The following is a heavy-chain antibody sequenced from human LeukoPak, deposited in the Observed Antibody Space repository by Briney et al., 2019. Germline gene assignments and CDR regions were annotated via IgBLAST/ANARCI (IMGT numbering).Heavy chain of an antibody. CDR2: IRYDGSNK. CDR1: GFTFSSYG. V-gene: IGHV3-30*02. J-gene: IGHJ4*02. D-gene: IGHD3-22*01. CDR3: AKETLYYDSSGYLDY. Sequence: GGSLRLSCAASGFTFSSYGMHWVRQAPGKGLEGVAFIRYDGSNKYYADSVKGRFTISRDNSKNTLYLQMNSLRAEDTAVYYCAKETLYYDSSGYLDYWGQGTLVTVSS.